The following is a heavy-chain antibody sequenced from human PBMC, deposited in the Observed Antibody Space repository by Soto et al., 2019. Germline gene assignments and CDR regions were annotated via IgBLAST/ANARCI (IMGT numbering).Heavy chain of an antibody. D-gene: IGHD3-22*01. CDR2: INPSGGST. Sequence: ASVKVSCKASGYTFTSYYMHWVRQAPGQGLEWMGIINPSGGSTSYAQKFQGRVTMTRDTSTSTVYMELSSLRSEDTAVYYCARDYVGSGPPIVVATDAFDIWGQGTMVTVS. CDR3: ARDYVGSGPPIVVATDAFDI. J-gene: IGHJ3*02. V-gene: IGHV1-46*01. CDR1: GYTFTSYY.